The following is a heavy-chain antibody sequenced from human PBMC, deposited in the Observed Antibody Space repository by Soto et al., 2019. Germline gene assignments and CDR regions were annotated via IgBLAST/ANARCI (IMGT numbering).Heavy chain of an antibody. CDR3: ATAEKYYDILGYGMDV. CDR2: IDPKDGKT. V-gene: IGHV1-24*01. CDR1: GGTFSSYA. Sequence: GASVQVSCKASGGTFSSYAISWVRQAPGQGLEWMGGIDPKDGKTIYAQKFQGRVTMTEDTSTDTAYMELSSLRSEDTAVYYCATAEKYYDILGYGMDVWGQGTTVTVSS. D-gene: IGHD3-9*01. J-gene: IGHJ6*02.